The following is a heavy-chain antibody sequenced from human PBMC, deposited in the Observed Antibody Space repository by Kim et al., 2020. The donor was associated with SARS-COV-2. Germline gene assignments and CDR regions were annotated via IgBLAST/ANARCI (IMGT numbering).Heavy chain of an antibody. J-gene: IGHJ4*02. Sequence: SYADSVKGRVTIARDNSKHTLYLQMTRLRAEDTAVYYCAKDAMVDSCFDDGGQGTLVTVSS. CDR3: AKDAMVDSCFDD. V-gene: IGHV3-30*07. D-gene: IGHD5-18*01.